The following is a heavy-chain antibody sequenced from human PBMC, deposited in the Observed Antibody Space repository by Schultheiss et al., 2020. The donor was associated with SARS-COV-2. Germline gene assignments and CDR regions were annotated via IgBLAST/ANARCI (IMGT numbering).Heavy chain of an antibody. Sequence: SQTLSLTCAVYGGSFSGYYWSWIRQPPGKGLEWIGRIYTSGSTNYNPSLKSRVTISVDTSKNQFSLKLSSVTAADTAVYYCARVRGKDGMDVWGQGTTVTVSS. J-gene: IGHJ6*02. CDR3: ARVRGKDGMDV. CDR2: IYTSGST. CDR1: GGSFSGYY. V-gene: IGHV4-59*10. D-gene: IGHD4-23*01.